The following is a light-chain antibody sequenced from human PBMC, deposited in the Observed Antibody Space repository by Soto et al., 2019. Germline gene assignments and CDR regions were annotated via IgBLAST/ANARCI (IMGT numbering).Light chain of an antibody. J-gene: IGLJ3*02. CDR1: SSNIVAIYD. CDR3: QSYDSSLSGWV. Sequence: QSVLTQPPSVSGDPGQRVTISCTGSSSNIVAIYDVHWYQQLPGTAPKLLIYGNTNRPSGVPDRFSGSKSGTSASLAITGLQAEDQADYYCQSYDSSLSGWVFGGGTKLTVL. V-gene: IGLV1-40*01. CDR2: GNT.